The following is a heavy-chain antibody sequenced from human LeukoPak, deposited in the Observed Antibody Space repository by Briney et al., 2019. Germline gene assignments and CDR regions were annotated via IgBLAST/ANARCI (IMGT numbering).Heavy chain of an antibody. J-gene: IGHJ4*02. CDR1: GGSISSSSYY. Sequence: PSETLSLTCTVSGGSISSSSYYWGWIRQPPGKGLEWIGSIYYSGSTYYNPSLKSRVTISVDTSKNQFSLKLSSVTAADTAVYYCARRLLFTFDYWGQGTLVTVSS. V-gene: IGHV4-39*01. CDR3: ARRLLFTFDY. CDR2: IYYSGST.